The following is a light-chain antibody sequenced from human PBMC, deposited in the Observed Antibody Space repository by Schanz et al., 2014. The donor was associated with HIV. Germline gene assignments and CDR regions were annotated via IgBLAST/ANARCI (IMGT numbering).Light chain of an antibody. V-gene: IGKV1-9*01. CDR3: QQPNSYPLT. CDR2: AAS. CDR1: QGISSY. Sequence: IQLTQSPSSLSAFVGDRVTITCRASQGISSYLAWYQQKPGKAPKVLIYAASTLQSGVPSRFSGSGSGTDFTLTISSLQPEDFATYYCQQPNSYPLTFGGGTKVEIE. J-gene: IGKJ4*01.